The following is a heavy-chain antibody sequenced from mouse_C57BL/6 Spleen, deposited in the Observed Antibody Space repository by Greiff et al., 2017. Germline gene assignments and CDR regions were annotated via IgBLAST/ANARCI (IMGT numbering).Heavy chain of an antibody. CDR3: ERLGLYYFDH. D-gene: IGHD4-1*01. J-gene: IGHJ2*01. Sequence: QVQLQQPGAELVKPGASVKLSCKASGYTFTSYWMHWVKQRPGQGLEWIGMIHPNSGSTNYNEKFKSKATLTVDKSSSTAYMQLSSLTSEDSAVYYCERLGLYYFDHWGQGTTLTVSS. CDR2: IHPNSGST. CDR1: GYTFTSYW. V-gene: IGHV1-64*01.